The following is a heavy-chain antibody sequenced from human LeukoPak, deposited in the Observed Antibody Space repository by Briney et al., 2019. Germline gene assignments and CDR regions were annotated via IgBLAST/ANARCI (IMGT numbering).Heavy chain of an antibody. J-gene: IGHJ4*02. CDR3: AKDRDGYNSDY. CDR1: GFTFSSYA. D-gene: IGHD5-24*01. CDR2: ISYDGSNK. V-gene: IGHV3-30-3*01. Sequence: GGSLRLSCAASGFTFSSYAMHWVRQAPGKGLEWVAVISYDGSNKYYADSVKGRFTISRDNSKNTLYLQMNSLRAEDTAVYYCAKDRDGYNSDYWGQGTLVTVSS.